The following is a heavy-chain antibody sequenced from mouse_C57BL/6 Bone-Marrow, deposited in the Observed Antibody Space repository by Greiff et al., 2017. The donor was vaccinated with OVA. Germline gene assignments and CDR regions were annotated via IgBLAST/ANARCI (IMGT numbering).Heavy chain of an antibody. J-gene: IGHJ2*01. D-gene: IGHD1-1*01. CDR2: ICGVGST. CDR3: ARLNYGFDY. Sequence: VKLVESGPGLVAPSPSLSITCTVSGFSLTSYGVSWVRQPPGKGLEWLGVICGVGSTHYHSALISRLSISKDKSKSKVFLKLNSLQTDDTATYYCARLNYGFDYWGQGTTLTVSS. V-gene: IGHV2-3*01. CDR1: GFSLTSYG.